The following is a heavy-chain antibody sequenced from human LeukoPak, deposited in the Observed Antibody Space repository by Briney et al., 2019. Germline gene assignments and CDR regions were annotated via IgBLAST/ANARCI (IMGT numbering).Heavy chain of an antibody. Sequence: GGSLRLSCTASGFTFGDYAMSWFRQAPGKGLEWVGFIRSKAYGGTTEYAASVKGRFTISRDDSKSIAYLQMNSLRAEDTAVYYCAKDKGVWFAMVRGVIHFDYWGQGTLVTVSS. D-gene: IGHD3-10*01. CDR3: AKDKGVWFAMVRGVIHFDY. CDR1: GFTFGDYA. CDR2: IRSKAYGGTT. J-gene: IGHJ4*02. V-gene: IGHV3-49*03.